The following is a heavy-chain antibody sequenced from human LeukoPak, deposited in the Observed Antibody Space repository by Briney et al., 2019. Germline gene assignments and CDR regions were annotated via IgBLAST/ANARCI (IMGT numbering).Heavy chain of an antibody. CDR2: INPNSGGT. V-gene: IGHV1-2*02. CDR3: ARAPHYDILTGYRLFDY. Sequence: ASVKVSCKASGYTFTGYYMHWVRQAPGQGLEWMGWINPNSGGTKYAQKFQGRVTMTRDTSISTAHMELSRLRSDDTAVYYCARAPHYDILTGYRLFDYWGQGTLVTVSS. D-gene: IGHD3-9*01. J-gene: IGHJ4*02. CDR1: GYTFTGYY.